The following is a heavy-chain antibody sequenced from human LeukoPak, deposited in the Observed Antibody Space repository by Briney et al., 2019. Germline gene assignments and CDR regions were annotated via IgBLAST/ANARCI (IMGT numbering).Heavy chain of an antibody. V-gene: IGHV3-11*04. J-gene: IGHJ6*04. CDR1: GCTFSNYY. D-gene: IGHD3-10*02. CDR2: ICSSGSTI. CDR3: AELGITMIGGV. Sequence: SLTLTCAASGCTFSNYYRSWIRQPPGKGLEWVSYICSSGSTIYYADSVKGRFTISRDNAKNSLYLQMNSLRAEDTAVYYCAELGITMIGGVWGKGTTVTISS.